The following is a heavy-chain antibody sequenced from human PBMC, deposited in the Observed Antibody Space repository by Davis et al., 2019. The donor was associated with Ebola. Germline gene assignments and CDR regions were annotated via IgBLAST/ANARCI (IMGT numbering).Heavy chain of an antibody. CDR1: GFSLSNARMG. D-gene: IGHD2-2*01. CDR2: IFSNDEK. Sequence: SGPTLVKPTETLTLTCTVSGFSLSNARMGVSWIRQPPGKALEWLAHIFSNDEKSYSTSLKSRLTISKDTFKSQVVLTMTNMDPVDTATYYCARTYCISTSCYWWFDPWGQGTLVTVSS. CDR3: ARTYCISTSCYWWFDP. J-gene: IGHJ5*02. V-gene: IGHV2-26*01.